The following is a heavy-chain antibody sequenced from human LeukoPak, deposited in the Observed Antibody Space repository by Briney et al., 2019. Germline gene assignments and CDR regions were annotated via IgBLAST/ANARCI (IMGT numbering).Heavy chain of an antibody. D-gene: IGHD1-26*01. CDR3: AKRGVGAEFDY. J-gene: IGHJ4*02. CDR2: VSYDGSNK. CDR1: GFTFSRFA. Sequence: PGGSLRLSCAASGFTFSRFAIHWVRQAPGKGLEWVAVVSYDGSNKYYADSLKGRFTISRDNSKNTLYLQMNSLRAEDTAVYYCAKRGVGAEFDYWGQGTLVTVSS. V-gene: IGHV3-30*04.